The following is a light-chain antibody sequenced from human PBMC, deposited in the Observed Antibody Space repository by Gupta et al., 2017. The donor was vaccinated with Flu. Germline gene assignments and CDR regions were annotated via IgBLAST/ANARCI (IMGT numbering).Light chain of an antibody. V-gene: IGKV3-15*01. Sequence: EIVMTQSPATLSVSPGERATLSCRASQSIANNLAWYQKKPGQAPRLLIYGASATATGIPARFSGSGSGSVFTLTISSLQSEDFAVDYCQQYDNWPLTFGGGTKVEIK. CDR3: QQYDNWPLT. CDR1: QSIANN. CDR2: GAS. J-gene: IGKJ4*01.